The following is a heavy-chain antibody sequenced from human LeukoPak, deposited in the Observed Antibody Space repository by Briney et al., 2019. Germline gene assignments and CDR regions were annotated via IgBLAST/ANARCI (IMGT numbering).Heavy chain of an antibody. V-gene: IGHV4-39*02. CDR3: ARDYDIGYAGY. Sequence: SETLSLTCTVSGXSISGSSDYWGWIRQPPGKGLEWIGSIYYSGSTYYNPSLKSRVTISVDTSKNQFSLKLSSVTAADTAVYYCARDYDIGYAGYWGQGTLVTVSS. D-gene: IGHD5-12*01. CDR2: IYYSGST. J-gene: IGHJ4*02. CDR1: GXSISGSSDY.